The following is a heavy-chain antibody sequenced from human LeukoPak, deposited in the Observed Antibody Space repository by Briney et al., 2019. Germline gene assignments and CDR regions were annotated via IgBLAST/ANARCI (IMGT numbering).Heavy chain of an antibody. V-gene: IGHV4-39*01. J-gene: IGHJ6*03. CDR3: ARYGSGDYMDV. Sequence: SETLSLTCTVSGGSISSSSYYWGWIRQPPGKGLEWIGSIYYSGSTYYNPSLKSRVTISVDTSKNQFSLKLSSVTAADTAVYYCARYGSGDYMDVWGKGTTVTISS. D-gene: IGHD3-10*01. CDR1: GGSISSSSYY. CDR2: IYYSGST.